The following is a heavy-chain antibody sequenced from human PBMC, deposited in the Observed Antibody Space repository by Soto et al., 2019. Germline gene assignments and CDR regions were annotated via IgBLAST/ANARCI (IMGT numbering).Heavy chain of an antibody. D-gene: IGHD1-1*01. J-gene: IGHJ6*02. CDR3: ARELVPGSGGPNDPNYYNYGMDV. V-gene: IGHV1-18*04. CDR2: ISAYNGNT. CDR1: GYTFTSCG. Sequence: ASVKVSCKASGYTFTSCGISWVRQAPGQGIEWMGWISAYNGNTNYAQKLQGRVTMTTDTSTSTAYMGLRSLRSDDTAVYYCARELVPGSGGPNDPNYYNYGMDVWGQGTTVTVSS.